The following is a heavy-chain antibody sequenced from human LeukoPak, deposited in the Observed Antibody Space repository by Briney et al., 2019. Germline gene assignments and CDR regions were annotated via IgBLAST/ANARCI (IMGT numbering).Heavy chain of an antibody. CDR3: ATGNYDFWSGYSNWYFDL. J-gene: IGHJ2*01. CDR1: GYTFSSHF. Sequence: ASVKVSCKASGYTFSSHFMHWVRQAPEQGLEWMGIINPSGESTSYAQKFQGRVTMTRDTSTSTVYMELSSLRSEDTAVYYCATGNYDFWSGYSNWYFDLWGRGTLVTVSS. CDR2: INPSGEST. D-gene: IGHD3-3*01. V-gene: IGHV1-46*01.